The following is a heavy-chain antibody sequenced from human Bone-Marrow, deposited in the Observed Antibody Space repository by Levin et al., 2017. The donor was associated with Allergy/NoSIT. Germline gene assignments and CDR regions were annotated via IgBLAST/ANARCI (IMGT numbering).Heavy chain of an antibody. J-gene: IGHJ4*02. V-gene: IGHV4-31*03. CDR3: ALSVGSGYFSNFDY. Sequence: SETLSLTCTVSGASISRGGYYWSWIRQVPGKGLEWIGYIYYTGSTYYNPSLKSRSNISVATSKNEFALKLNFLTDADTAVYYCALSVGSGYFSNFDYWGQGTLVTVSS. CDR2: IYYTGST. D-gene: IGHD3-22*01. CDR1: GASISRGGYY.